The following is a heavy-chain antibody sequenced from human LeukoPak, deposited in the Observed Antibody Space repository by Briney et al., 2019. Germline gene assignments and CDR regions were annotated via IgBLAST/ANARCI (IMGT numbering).Heavy chain of an antibody. J-gene: IGHJ4*02. V-gene: IGHV4-4*07. CDR1: GVPVTSFY. CDR2: FFYSGNT. Sequence: PSETLSLTCTVSGVPVTSFYWSWIRQPAGKGLEWMGRFFYSGNTNYNPSLKGRATISVDKSKNQFYLKLTSVTAADTAVYYCARFSGIYGHGSWGQGTLVSVSS. CDR3: ARFSGIYGHGS. D-gene: IGHD3-10*01.